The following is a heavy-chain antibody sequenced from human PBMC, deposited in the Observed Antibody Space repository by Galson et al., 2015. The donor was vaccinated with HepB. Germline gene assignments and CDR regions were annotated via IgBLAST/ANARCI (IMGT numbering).Heavy chain of an antibody. V-gene: IGHV1-69*13. D-gene: IGHD2-2*01. Sequence: SVKVSCKASGGTFSKYAITWVRQAPGQGLEWMGGIIPFFGTPIYAQRFQGRVTITADESTTTAHMELSSLRSDDTAVFYCALARDPNPTYYSSVNYGMDVWGQGTTVTASS. J-gene: IGHJ6*02. CDR1: GGTFSKYA. CDR2: IIPFFGTP. CDR3: ALARDPNPTYYSSVNYGMDV.